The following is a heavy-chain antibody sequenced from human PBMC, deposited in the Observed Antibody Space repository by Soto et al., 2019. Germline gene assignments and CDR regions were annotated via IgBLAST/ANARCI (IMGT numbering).Heavy chain of an antibody. D-gene: IGHD3-10*01. CDR1: GGSISSGDYY. Sequence: SETLSLTCTVSGGSISSGDYYWSWIRQPPGKGLEWIGYIYYSGSTYYNPSLKSRVTISVDTSKNQFSLKLSSVTAEDTAVYYCARLWFGELYRLDPWGQGTLVTVSS. CDR2: IYYSGST. CDR3: ARLWFGELYRLDP. V-gene: IGHV4-30-4*01. J-gene: IGHJ5*02.